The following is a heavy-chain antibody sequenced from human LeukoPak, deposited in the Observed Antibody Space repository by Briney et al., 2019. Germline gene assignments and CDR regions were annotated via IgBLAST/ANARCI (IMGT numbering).Heavy chain of an antibody. J-gene: IGHJ3*02. CDR3: ARLRSSELHAFDI. V-gene: IGHV4-39*01. D-gene: IGHD3-22*01. Sequence: SETLSLTCTVSGGSISSSSYYWGWIRQPPGKGLEWIGSIYYSGSTYYNPSLKSRVTISVDTSKDQFSLKLSSVTAADTAVYYCARLRSSELHAFDIWGQGTMVTVSS. CDR1: GGSISSSSYY. CDR2: IYYSGST.